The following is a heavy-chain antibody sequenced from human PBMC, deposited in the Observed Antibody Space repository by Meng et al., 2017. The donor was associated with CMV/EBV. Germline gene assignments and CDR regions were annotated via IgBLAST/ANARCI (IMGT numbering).Heavy chain of an antibody. V-gene: IGHV3-48*04. Sequence: LTCAASGFTFSSYSMNWVRQAPGKGLEWVSYISSSSSTIYYADSVKGRFTISRDNAKNSLHLQMNSLRAEDTAVYYCARVSLRVVPAASYYYYYGMDVWGQGTTVTVSS. D-gene: IGHD2-2*01. CDR2: ISSSSSTI. J-gene: IGHJ6*02. CDR1: GFTFSSYS. CDR3: ARVSLRVVPAASYYYYYGMDV.